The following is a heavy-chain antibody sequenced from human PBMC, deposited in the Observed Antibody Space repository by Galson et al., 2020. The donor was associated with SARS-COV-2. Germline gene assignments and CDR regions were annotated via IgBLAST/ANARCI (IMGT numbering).Heavy chain of an antibody. CDR1: GYTFTDYY. CDR3: GRLRYYDSLTGYTVDV. CDR2: INPTRCGT. Sequence: ASVKVSCKASGYTFTDYYLHWVRQAPGQGLEWMGWINPTRCGTNDAQKFQGRVTMTRDTSVSTGYMELSRLKSDDTAVYYCGRLRYYDSLTGYTVDVWGQGTMVTVSS. V-gene: IGHV1-2*02. J-gene: IGHJ6*02. D-gene: IGHD3-9*01.